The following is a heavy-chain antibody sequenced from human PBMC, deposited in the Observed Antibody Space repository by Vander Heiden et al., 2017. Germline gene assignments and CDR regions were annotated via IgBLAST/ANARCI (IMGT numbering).Heavy chain of an antibody. V-gene: IGHV3-21*01. CDR3: ARSDGGDRG. Sequence: EVQLVESGGGLVKPGGSLRLSCADSGFTFSSYSMNWGRQAPGKGLEWVSSISSSSSYIYYADSVKGRFTISRDNAKNSLYLKMNSLRAEDTAVYYCARSDGGDRGWGQGTLVTVSS. CDR1: GFTFSSYS. J-gene: IGHJ4*02. CDR2: ISSSSSYI. D-gene: IGHD2-21*02.